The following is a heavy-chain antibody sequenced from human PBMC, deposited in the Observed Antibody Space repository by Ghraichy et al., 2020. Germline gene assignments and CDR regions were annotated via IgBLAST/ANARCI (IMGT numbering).Heavy chain of an antibody. Sequence: GGSLRLSCAASGFTFSSYWMSWVRQAPGKGLEWVANIKQDGSEKYYVDSVKGRFTISRDNAKNSLYLQMNSLRAEDTAVYYCARDGLRWGGDYGMDVWGQGTTVTVSS. CDR2: IKQDGSEK. V-gene: IGHV3-7*01. J-gene: IGHJ6*02. CDR3: ARDGLRWGGDYGMDV. D-gene: IGHD3-16*01. CDR1: GFTFSSYW.